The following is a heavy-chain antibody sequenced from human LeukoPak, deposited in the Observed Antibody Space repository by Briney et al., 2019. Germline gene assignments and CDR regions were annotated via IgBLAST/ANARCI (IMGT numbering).Heavy chain of an antibody. V-gene: IGHV3-7*01. J-gene: IGHJ6*03. D-gene: IGHD2/OR15-2a*01. CDR3: TGGSDKVLSGEYYYYMDV. CDR2: IERDGLVH. CDR1: GFTTHYW. Sequence: GGSLRLSCTASGFTTHYWLNWVRQSPGKGLEGVDKIERDGLVHHYVVSVEGRFTFSSYSANHSLALQMHSLRAEDTAVYYCTGGSDKVLSGEYYYYMDVWCTGTTVTVSS.